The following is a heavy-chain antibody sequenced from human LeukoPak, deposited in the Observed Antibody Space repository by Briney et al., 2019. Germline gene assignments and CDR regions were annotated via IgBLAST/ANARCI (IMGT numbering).Heavy chain of an antibody. J-gene: IGHJ5*02. CDR3: VRYGGKYSSAFWFDP. Sequence: ASVRVSCKASGYTFTSYGISWVRQAPGQGREWMGWISAYNGNTNYAQKPQRRDTMTTDTSTSKASIGLGSVRSDDTAVYHCVRYGGKYSSAFWFDPWGQGTLVIVSS. CDR1: GYTFTSYG. CDR2: ISAYNGNT. D-gene: IGHD6-6*01. V-gene: IGHV1-18*01.